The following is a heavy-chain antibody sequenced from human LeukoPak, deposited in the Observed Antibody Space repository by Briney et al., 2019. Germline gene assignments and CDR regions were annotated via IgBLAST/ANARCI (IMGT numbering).Heavy chain of an antibody. D-gene: IGHD2-2*01. CDR2: ISSNSRTT. Sequence: GGSLRLSCAASEFTFSYYSMNWVRQAPGKGLEWVSYISSNSRTTHYAASVKGRFTISRDNAKKLLYLQMNSLRAEDTAVYYCARESVGTTDYFDYWGPGTLVSFSS. V-gene: IGHV3-48*01. CDR1: EFTFSYYS. CDR3: ARESVGTTDYFDY. J-gene: IGHJ4*02.